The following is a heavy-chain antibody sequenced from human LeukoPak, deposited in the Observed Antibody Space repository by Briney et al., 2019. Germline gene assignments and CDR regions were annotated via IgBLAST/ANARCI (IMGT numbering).Heavy chain of an antibody. CDR3: ARSTPADIVVVPAAIDYFDY. CDR1: GGTFSSYA. CDR2: IIPIFGTA. Sequence: SVKVSCKASGGTFSSYAISWVRQAPGQGLEWMGRIIPIFGTATYAQKFQGRVTITTAESTSTAYMELSSLRPEDTAVHYCARSTPADIVVVPAAIDYFDYWGQGTLVTVSS. D-gene: IGHD2-2*02. J-gene: IGHJ4*02. V-gene: IGHV1-69*05.